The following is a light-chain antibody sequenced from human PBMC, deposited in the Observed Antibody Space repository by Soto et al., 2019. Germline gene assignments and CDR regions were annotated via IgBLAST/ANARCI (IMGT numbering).Light chain of an antibody. CDR2: DVS. CDR1: QDIKNY. Sequence: DIRMIQSPSSLSASVGDRVTITCQASQDIKNYLNWYQQKPGKAPKLLIYDVSNLETGVPSRFSGSGSGTHFSLTISSLQPEDVATYYCQHYDHLPPLTFGGGTRVQIK. CDR3: QHYDHLPPLT. V-gene: IGKV1-33*01. J-gene: IGKJ4*01.